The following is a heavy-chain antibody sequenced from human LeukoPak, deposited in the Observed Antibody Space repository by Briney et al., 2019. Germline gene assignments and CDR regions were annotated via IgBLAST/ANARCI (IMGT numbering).Heavy chain of an antibody. CDR3: AREACSDGVCYFEY. Sequence: ASVKVSCKAFGYTFTNYGFSWVRQAPGEGLEWMGWISAYNGDTKYAQKFQGRVTITTDTSATTVYMELGSLRFDDAAVYYCAREACSDGVCYFEYWGQGTLVTVSS. D-gene: IGHD2-8*01. CDR2: ISAYNGDT. J-gene: IGHJ4*02. CDR1: GYTFTNYG. V-gene: IGHV1-18*01.